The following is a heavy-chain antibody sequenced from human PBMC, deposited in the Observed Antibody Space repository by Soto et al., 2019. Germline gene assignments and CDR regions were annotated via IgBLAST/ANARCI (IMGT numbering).Heavy chain of an antibody. CDR1: GFTVSSNY. J-gene: IGHJ4*02. CDR3: ARDDTHYFVSSGYYYAAMYY. V-gene: IGHV3-66*01. Sequence: GGSLRLSCAASGFTVSSNYMSWVRQAPGKGLEWVSVIYSGGSTYYADSVRGRFTISRDNSKNTLYLQMNSLRAEDTAVYYCARDDTHYFVSSGYYYAAMYYLGQGTLVTVSS. CDR2: IYSGGST. D-gene: IGHD3-22*01.